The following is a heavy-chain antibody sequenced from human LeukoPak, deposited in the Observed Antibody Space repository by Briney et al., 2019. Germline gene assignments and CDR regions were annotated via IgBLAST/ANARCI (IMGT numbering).Heavy chain of an antibody. V-gene: IGHV1-8*03. Sequence: GASVKVSCKTSGYTFSTYDINWVRQAAGQGLEWMGWMNPNSGNTGFAQKFQGRATITRDTSITTAYLELSSLRSEDTAVYYCARAIRYQLLSDYGGQGTLVTVSS. CDR3: ARAIRYQLLSDY. D-gene: IGHD2-2*01. J-gene: IGHJ4*02. CDR2: MNPNSGNT. CDR1: GYTFSTYD.